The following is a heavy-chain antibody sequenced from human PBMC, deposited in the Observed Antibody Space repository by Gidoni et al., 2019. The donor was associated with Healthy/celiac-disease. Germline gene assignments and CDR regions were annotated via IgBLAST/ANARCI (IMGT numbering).Heavy chain of an antibody. CDR2: ISSSSSTI. CDR3: ARWNIAVAVSGLDY. Sequence: EVQLVGSGGGLVQPGGSLRLSCAAAGFPFDSYSMDWVRQAPGKGLEWVSYISSSSSTIYYADSVKGRFTISRDNAKNSLYLQMNSMRDEDTAVYDCARWNIAVAVSGLDYWGQGTLVTVSS. V-gene: IGHV3-48*02. CDR1: GFPFDSYS. J-gene: IGHJ4*02. D-gene: IGHD6-19*01.